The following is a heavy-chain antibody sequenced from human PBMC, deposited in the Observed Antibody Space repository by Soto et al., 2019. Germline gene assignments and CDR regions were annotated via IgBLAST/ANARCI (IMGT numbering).Heavy chain of an antibody. J-gene: IGHJ6*02. CDR1: GGSISSGGYY. D-gene: IGHD6-6*01. Sequence: QVQLQESGPGLVKPSQTLSLTCTVSGGSISSGGYYWSWIRQHPAKGLEWIGYIYYSGSTYYNPSLTSRVTISVDTSKNQFSLKLSSVTAADTAVYYCSSSGVYYYYGMDVWGQGTTVTVSS. V-gene: IGHV4-31*03. CDR3: SSSGVYYYYGMDV. CDR2: IYYSGST.